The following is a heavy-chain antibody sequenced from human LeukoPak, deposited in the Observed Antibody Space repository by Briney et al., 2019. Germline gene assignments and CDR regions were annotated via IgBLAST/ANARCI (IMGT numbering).Heavy chain of an antibody. V-gene: IGHV4-61*02. CDR3: ARDPPYYYGSGLDY. D-gene: IGHD3-10*01. Sequence: PSETLSLTCTVSGGSISSGSYYWSWIRQPAGKGLEWIGRIYTSGSTNYNPSLKSRVTISVDTSKNQFSLKLSSVTAADTAVYYCARDPPYYYGSGLDYWGQGTLVTVSS. CDR2: IYTSGST. J-gene: IGHJ4*02. CDR1: GGSISSGSYY.